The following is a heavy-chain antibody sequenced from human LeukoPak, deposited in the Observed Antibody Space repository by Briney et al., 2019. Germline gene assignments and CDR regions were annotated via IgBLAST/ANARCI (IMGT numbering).Heavy chain of an antibody. CDR2: IYHSGST. CDR1: GGSISSSNW. D-gene: IGHD4-11*01. CDR3: TRRPHSYFAD. Sequence: PSETLSLTCAVSGGSISSSNWWSWVRQPPGKGLEWIGEIYHSGSTNYNPSLKSRVIISVDTSKNQFSLKLTSVTATDTAVYYCTRRPHSYFADWGQGTLVTVSS. V-gene: IGHV4-4*02. J-gene: IGHJ4*02.